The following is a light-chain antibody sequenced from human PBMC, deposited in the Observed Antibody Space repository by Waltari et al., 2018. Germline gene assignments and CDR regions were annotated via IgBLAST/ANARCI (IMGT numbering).Light chain of an antibody. CDR3: CSYAGLGTYV. Sequence: QSALPQPASVSGPPGPSITISCTGPTSDVGHYYLVSWYQHHPGKAPKLRICEVIKRPSGVSSRFSGSKSGSTASLTISGLQPDDEADYYCCSYAGLGTYVFGSGTKVTVL. CDR1: TSDVGHYYL. J-gene: IGLJ1*01. CDR2: EVI. V-gene: IGLV2-23*02.